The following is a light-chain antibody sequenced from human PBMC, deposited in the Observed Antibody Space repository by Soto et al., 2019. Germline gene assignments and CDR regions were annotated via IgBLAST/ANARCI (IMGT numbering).Light chain of an antibody. V-gene: IGLV2-8*01. CDR1: NYDVLGYDF. J-gene: IGLJ3*02. Sequence: QSALTQPPSASGSPGQSVTISCTGTNYDVLGYDFVSWYQHHPGKAPKLMIYEVTKRPSGVPDRFSGSKSGNTASLTVSGLQAEDEADYYCSSYTGSNNLLFGGGTKLTVL. CDR3: SSYTGSNNLL. CDR2: EVT.